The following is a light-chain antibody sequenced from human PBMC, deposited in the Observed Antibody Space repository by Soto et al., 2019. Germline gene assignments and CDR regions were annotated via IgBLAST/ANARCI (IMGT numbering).Light chain of an antibody. V-gene: IGKV3-15*01. CDR1: QSVSSY. J-gene: IGKJ5*01. Sequence: DIVLTQSPATLSLSPGERATLSCRASQSVSSYLAWYQQKPGQAPSLLIYGASTRATGVPDRFSGTGSVTEFTLTISSLKSEDYAVYYCQQYKSWPPITFGQGTRLEIK. CDR3: QQYKSWPPIT. CDR2: GAS.